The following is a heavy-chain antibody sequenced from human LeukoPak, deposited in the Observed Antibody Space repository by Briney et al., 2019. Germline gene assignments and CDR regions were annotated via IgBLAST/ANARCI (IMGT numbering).Heavy chain of an antibody. CDR1: GFTVSSNY. CDR3: ARGKSGGTFDY. V-gene: IGHV3-66*01. D-gene: IGHD1-26*01. J-gene: IGHJ4*02. Sequence: GGSLRLSCAASGFTVSSNYMSWVRQAPGKGLEWVSVIYSGGSTYYADSVKGRFTISRDNAKNSLYLQMNSLRAEDTAVYYCARGKSGGTFDYWGQGTLVTVSS. CDR2: IYSGGST.